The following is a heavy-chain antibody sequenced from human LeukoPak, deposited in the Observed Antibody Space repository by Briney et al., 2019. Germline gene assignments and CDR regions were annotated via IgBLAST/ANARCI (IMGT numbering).Heavy chain of an antibody. CDR2: ISWNSGSI. CDR1: GFTFDDYA. Sequence: GGSLRLSCAASGFTFDDYAMHWVRQAPGKGLEWVSGISWNSGSIGYAVSVKGRFTISRDNAKNSLYLQMNSLRAEDTALYYCAKDIGAVAGYAFDIWGQGTMVTVSS. D-gene: IGHD6-19*01. CDR3: AKDIGAVAGYAFDI. J-gene: IGHJ3*02. V-gene: IGHV3-9*01.